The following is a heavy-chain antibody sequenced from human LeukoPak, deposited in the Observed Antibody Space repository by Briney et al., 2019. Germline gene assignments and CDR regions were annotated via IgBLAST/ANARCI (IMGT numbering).Heavy chain of an antibody. V-gene: IGHV4-4*07. CDR1: GGSISSYY. J-gene: IGHJ3*02. Sequence: SETLSLTCTVSGGSISSYYWSWIRQPAGKGLEWIGRIYTSGSTNYNPSLKSRVTMSVDTSKNQFSLKLSSVTAVDTAMYYCARGGLPGVFDIWGPGTMVTVSS. CDR3: ARGGLPGVFDI. D-gene: IGHD2-15*01. CDR2: IYTSGST.